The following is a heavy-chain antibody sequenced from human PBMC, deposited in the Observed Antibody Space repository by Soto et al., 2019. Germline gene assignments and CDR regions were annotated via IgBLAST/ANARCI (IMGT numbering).Heavy chain of an antibody. D-gene: IGHD2-2*02. J-gene: IGHJ3*02. V-gene: IGHV3-23*01. CDR2: ISGSGGST. CDR3: AKDEDIVVVPAAIFAFDI. CDR1: GFTFSSYA. Sequence: GGSLRLSCAASGFTFSSYAMSWVRQAPGKGLEWVSAISGSGGSTYYADSVKGRFTISRDNSKNTLYLQMNSLRAEDTAVYYCAKDEDIVVVPAAIFAFDIWGQGTMVTVSS.